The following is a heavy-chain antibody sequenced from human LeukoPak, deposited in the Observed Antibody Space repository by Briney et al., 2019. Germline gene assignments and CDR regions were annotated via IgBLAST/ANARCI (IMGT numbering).Heavy chain of an antibody. CDR1: GGTFSSYA. V-gene: IGHV1-69*05. J-gene: IGHJ4*02. D-gene: IGHD6-6*01. Sequence: ASVTVSCKASGGTFSSYAISWVRQAPGQGLEWMGGIIPIFGTANYAQKFQGRVTITTDESTSTAYMELSSLRSEDTAVYYCARDRFGLAAHPFDYWGQGTLVTVSS. CDR3: ARDRFGLAAHPFDY. CDR2: IIPIFGTA.